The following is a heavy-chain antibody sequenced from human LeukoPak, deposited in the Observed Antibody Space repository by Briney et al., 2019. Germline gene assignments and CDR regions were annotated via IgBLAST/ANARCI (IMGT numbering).Heavy chain of an antibody. J-gene: IGHJ4*02. CDR2: INVKSGAT. CDR1: GYTFIDYY. Sequence: ASVNVSCKASGYTFIDYYFNWVRQAPGQGPEWMGRINVKSGATDYAQKFQGRVTVTRDASISTAYMELSSLRSDDTAVYYCARVGRESSTGWLDYWGQGTLVTVSS. CDR3: ARVGRESSTGWLDY. V-gene: IGHV1-2*06. D-gene: IGHD6-19*01.